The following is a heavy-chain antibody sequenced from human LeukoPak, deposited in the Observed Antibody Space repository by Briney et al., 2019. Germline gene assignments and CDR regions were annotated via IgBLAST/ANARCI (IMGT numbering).Heavy chain of an antibody. CDR1: GGSFSGYY. V-gene: IGHV4-34*01. CDR2: INHSGST. Sequence: SETLSLTCAVYGGSFSGYYWSWIRQPPGKGLEWIGEINHSGSTNYNPPLKSRVTISVDTSKNQFSLNLTSVTAADTAVYYCARGPRVESYSSGWYVSYWGQGTLVTVSS. D-gene: IGHD6-19*01. J-gene: IGHJ4*02. CDR3: ARGPRVESYSSGWYVSY.